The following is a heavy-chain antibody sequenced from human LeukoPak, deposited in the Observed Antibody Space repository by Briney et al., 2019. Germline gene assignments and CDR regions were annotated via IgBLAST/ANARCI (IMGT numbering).Heavy chain of an antibody. J-gene: IGHJ4*02. V-gene: IGHV3-48*04. CDR3: VRDARYTPEW. CDR1: GFTFSTYS. D-gene: IGHD3-3*01. CDR2: VSSSSSTI. Sequence: GGSLRLSCAASGFTFSTYSMNWVRQAPGKGLEWVSYVSSSSSTIYYADSVKGRFTMSRDNAKSTLYLQMNSLRAEDTAVYYCVRDARYTPEWWGQGTLVTVSS.